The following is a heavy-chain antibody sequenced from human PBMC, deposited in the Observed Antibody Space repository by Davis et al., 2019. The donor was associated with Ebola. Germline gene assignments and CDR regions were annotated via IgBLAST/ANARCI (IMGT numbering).Heavy chain of an antibody. V-gene: IGHV3-33*01. CDR2: IWYDGSNK. J-gene: IGHJ6*02. CDR3: ARDKVTGYYGPWGYYGMDV. Sequence: GESLKISCAASGFTFSSYGMHWVRQAPGKGLEWVAVIWYDGSNKYYADSVKGRFTISRDNSKNTLYLQMNSLRAEDTAVYYCARDKVTGYYGPWGYYGMDVWGQGTTVTVSS. D-gene: IGHD3-10*01. CDR1: GFTFSSYG.